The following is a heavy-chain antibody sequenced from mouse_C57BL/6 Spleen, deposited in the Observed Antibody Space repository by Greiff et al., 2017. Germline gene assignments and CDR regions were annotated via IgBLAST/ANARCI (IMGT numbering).Heavy chain of an antibody. CDR2: ISSGSSTI. Sequence: EVMLVESGGGLVKPGGSLKLSCAASGFTFSDYGMHWVRQAPEKGLEWVAYISSGSSTIYYADTVKGRFTISRDNAKNTLFLQMTSLRSEDTAMYYCARPQLGYWYFDVWGTGTTVTVSS. D-gene: IGHD4-1*02. J-gene: IGHJ1*03. CDR3: ARPQLGYWYFDV. V-gene: IGHV5-17*01. CDR1: GFTFSDYG.